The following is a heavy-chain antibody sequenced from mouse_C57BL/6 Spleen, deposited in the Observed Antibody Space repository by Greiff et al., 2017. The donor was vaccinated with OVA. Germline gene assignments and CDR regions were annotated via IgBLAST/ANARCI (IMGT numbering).Heavy chain of an antibody. CDR2: IYPGSGST. J-gene: IGHJ2*01. D-gene: IGHD4-1*02. CDR3: ASNWDGEGY. CDR1: GYTFTSYW. Sequence: QVQLQPGAELVKPGASVKMSCKASGYTFTSYWITWVKQRPGQGLEWIGAIYPGSGSTNYNEKFKSKATLTVDTSSSTAYMQLSSLTSEDSAVYYCASNWDGEGYWGQGTTLTVSS. V-gene: IGHV1-55*01.